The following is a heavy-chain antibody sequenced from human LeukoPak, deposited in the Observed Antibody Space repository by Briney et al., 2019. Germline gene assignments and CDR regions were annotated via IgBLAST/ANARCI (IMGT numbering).Heavy chain of an antibody. CDR3: AKGGSGWLSAW. J-gene: IGHJ4*02. V-gene: IGHV3-23*01. CDR1: GFTFSSYA. D-gene: IGHD6-19*01. CDR2: ISGSGGST. Sequence: GGSLRLSCAASGFTFSSYAVSWVRQAPGKGLEWVSAISGSGGSTFYADSVKGRFTISRDNSKNTLYLQMNSLRAEDTAVYYCAKGGSGWLSAWWGQGTLVTVSS.